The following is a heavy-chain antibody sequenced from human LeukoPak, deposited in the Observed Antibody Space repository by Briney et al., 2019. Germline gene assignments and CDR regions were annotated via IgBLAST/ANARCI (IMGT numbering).Heavy chain of an antibody. CDR1: GFTFSSYS. CDR2: ISWNSGSI. D-gene: IGHD3-22*01. CDR3: AKDAISLYDSTYGMDV. Sequence: QPGGSLRLSCAASGFTFSSYSMNWVRQAPGKGLEWGSGISWNSGSIGYADSVKGRFTISRDNAKNSLYLQMNSLRAEDTALYYCAKDAISLYDSTYGMDVWGQGTTVTVSS. V-gene: IGHV3-9*01. J-gene: IGHJ6*02.